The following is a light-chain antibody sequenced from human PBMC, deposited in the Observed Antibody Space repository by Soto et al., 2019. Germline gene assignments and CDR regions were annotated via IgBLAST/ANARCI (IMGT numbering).Light chain of an antibody. V-gene: IGLV2-14*01. Sequence: QSVLTQPASVSGSPGQSITISCAAASSDDGGYNRVSWYQQHPGKAPKLLIYDVINRPSGVSHRFSGSKSGNTASLTISGLQAEDEADYYCSSYSSTRTLYVFGTGTKLTVL. J-gene: IGLJ1*01. CDR3: SSYSSTRTLYV. CDR2: DVI. CDR1: SSDDGGYNR.